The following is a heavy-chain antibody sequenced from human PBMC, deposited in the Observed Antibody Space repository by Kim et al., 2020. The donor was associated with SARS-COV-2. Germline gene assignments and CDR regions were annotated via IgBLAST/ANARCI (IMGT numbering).Heavy chain of an antibody. Sequence: GGSLRLSCAASGFTFSSYAMSWVRQAPGKGLEWVSAISGSGGSTYYADSVKGRFTISRDNSKNTLYLQMNSLRAEDTAVYYCAKDFEYRFLEWYSRSGGVAYFDYWGQGTLVTVSS. V-gene: IGHV3-23*01. J-gene: IGHJ4*02. CDR1: GFTFSSYA. D-gene: IGHD3-3*01. CDR2: ISGSGGST. CDR3: AKDFEYRFLEWYSRSGGVAYFDY.